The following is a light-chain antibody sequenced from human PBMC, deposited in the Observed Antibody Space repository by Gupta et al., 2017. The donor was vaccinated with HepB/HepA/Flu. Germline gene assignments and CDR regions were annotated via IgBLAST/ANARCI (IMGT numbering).Light chain of an antibody. V-gene: IGKV3-20*01. J-gene: IGKJ1*01. CDR2: GTS. CDR1: QSVGS. Sequence: IVLTQSPGTLSFSPGETATVSCRASQSVGSLAWYQQKPGQAPRLLIHGTSSRATGIPDRFSGSGSGTDFALTISRLEPEDFAVYYCQQDDSSPPTFGQGTKVEIE. CDR3: QQDDSSPPT.